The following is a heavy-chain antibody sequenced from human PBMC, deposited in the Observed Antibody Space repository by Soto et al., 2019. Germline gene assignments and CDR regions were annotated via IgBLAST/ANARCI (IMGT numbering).Heavy chain of an antibody. D-gene: IGHD4-4*01. CDR2: ISYDGSNK. V-gene: IGHV3-30-3*01. J-gene: IGHJ6*02. CDR3: ARMTTPYYYYYGMDV. Sequence: GGSLILSCAASGFTFSGYSRHWVRQAPGKGLEWVAVISYDGSNKYYADSVKGRFTISRDNSKNTLYLQMNSLRAEDTAVYYCARMTTPYYYYYGMDVWGQGTAVTVSS. CDR1: GFTFSGYS.